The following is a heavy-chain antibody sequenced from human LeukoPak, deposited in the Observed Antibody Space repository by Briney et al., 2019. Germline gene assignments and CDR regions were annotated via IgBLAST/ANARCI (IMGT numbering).Heavy chain of an antibody. V-gene: IGHV4-59*01. CDR2: IDYSGST. D-gene: IGHD2-21*02. CDR3: ARGLHIVVVTVADAFDI. Sequence: SETLSLTCTVSGASISSYYWSWIRQPPGKGLEWIGYIDYSGSTNYTPSLKSRVTISVDTSKNQFSLKLSSVTAADTALYYCARGLHIVVVTVADAFDIWGQGTMVTVSS. CDR1: GASISSYY. J-gene: IGHJ3*02.